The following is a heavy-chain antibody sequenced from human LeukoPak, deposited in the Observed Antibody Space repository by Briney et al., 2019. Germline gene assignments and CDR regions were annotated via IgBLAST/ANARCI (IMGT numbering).Heavy chain of an antibody. CDR1: GYTFTGYY. CDR2: INPNSGGT. Sequence: ASVKVSCKASGYTFTGYYMHWVRQAPGQGREWMGRINPNSGGTNYAQKVPGRVPITMNTSISTAYMELSRLRSDHTAGYYCARFPQTYFSSTSCFLNSFDYWGQGTLVTVSS. V-gene: IGHV1-2*06. CDR3: ARFPQTYFSSTSCFLNSFDY. J-gene: IGHJ4*02. D-gene: IGHD2-2*01.